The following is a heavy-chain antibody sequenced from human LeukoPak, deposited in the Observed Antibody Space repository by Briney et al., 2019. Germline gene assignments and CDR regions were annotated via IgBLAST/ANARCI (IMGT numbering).Heavy chain of an antibody. V-gene: IGHV3-48*04. CDR3: ARRLIAATATSAFDI. Sequence: PGGSLRLSCAASGFTFSSYTMNWVRQAPGKGLEWISYITGSSSTLYYADSVKGRFTISRDNAKSSLYLQMNSLRAEDTAVYYCARRLIAATATSAFDIWGQGTMVTVSS. J-gene: IGHJ3*02. CDR1: GFTFSSYT. D-gene: IGHD6-13*01. CDR2: ITGSSSTL.